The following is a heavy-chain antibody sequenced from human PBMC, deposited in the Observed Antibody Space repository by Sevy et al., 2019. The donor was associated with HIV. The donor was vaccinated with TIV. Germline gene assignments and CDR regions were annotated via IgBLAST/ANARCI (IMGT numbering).Heavy chain of an antibody. CDR3: ARAHAITMVRAGVPRYYYYGMDV. D-gene: IGHD3-10*01. CDR1: GGSISSYY. CDR2: IYYSGST. V-gene: IGHV4-59*01. J-gene: IGHJ6*02. Sequence: SETLSLTYTVSGGSISSYYWSWIRQPPGKGLEWIGYIYYSGSTNYNPSLKSRVTISVDTSKNQFSLKLSSVTAADTAVYYWARAHAITMVRAGVPRYYYYGMDVWGQGTTVTVSS.